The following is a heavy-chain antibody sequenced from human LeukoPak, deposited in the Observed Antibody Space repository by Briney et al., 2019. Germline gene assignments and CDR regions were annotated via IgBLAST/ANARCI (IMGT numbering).Heavy chain of an antibody. CDR2: ISGSGGST. CDR3: AAPTRVGARYDY. D-gene: IGHD1-26*01. CDR1: GFTFSSYV. Sequence: GGSLRLSCAASGFTFSSYVMHWVRQAPGKGLEWVSAISGSGGSTYYADSVKGRFTISRDNSKNTLYPQMNSLRAEDTAVYYCAAPTRVGARYDYWGQGTLVTVSS. J-gene: IGHJ4*02. V-gene: IGHV3-23*01.